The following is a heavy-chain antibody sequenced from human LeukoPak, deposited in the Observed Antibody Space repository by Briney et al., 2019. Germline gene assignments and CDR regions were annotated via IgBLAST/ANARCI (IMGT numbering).Heavy chain of an antibody. V-gene: IGHV3-23*01. CDR2: ISDSGGST. CDR1: GFTFSSYA. CDR3: AKDRTPYYYDSSGYRYYFAY. D-gene: IGHD3-22*01. Sequence: GVTLRLSCAASGFTFSSYAMSCVRQAPGKGVEGVCAISDSGGSTYYSDAVKGRFPLSRDNSKNTLYLQMNSLRAEDTAVYYCAKDRTPYYYDSSGYRYYFAYWGQGTLVTVSS. J-gene: IGHJ4*02.